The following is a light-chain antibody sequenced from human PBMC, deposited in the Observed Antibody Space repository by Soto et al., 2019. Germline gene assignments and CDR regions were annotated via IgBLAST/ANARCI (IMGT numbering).Light chain of an antibody. CDR3: QQRNNWPRIT. CDR2: DAS. J-gene: IGKJ5*01. Sequence: EVLLTQSPATLSLSPGERATLSCRASQSVGSYLAWYQQKPGQAARLLIYDASKRATDIPTRFSGSGSGTDFTLTISSLEPEDFAVYYCQQRNNWPRITFGQGTRLEIK. CDR1: QSVGSY. V-gene: IGKV3-11*01.